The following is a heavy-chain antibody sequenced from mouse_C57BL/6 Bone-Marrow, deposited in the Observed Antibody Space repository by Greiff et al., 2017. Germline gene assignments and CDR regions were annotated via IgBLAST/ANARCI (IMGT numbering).Heavy chain of an antibody. CDR3: ARDYYGSSAFAY. D-gene: IGHD1-1*01. J-gene: IGHJ3*01. V-gene: IGHV3-6*01. CDR2: ISYDGSN. CDR1: GYSITSGCY. Sequence: EESGPGLVKPSPSLSLTCSVTGYSITSGCYWNWIRQFPGNKLEWMGYISYDGSNNYNPSLKTRITITRDTSKNQFFLKLISVTTEDTATYYSARDYYGSSAFAYWGQGTLVTVSA.